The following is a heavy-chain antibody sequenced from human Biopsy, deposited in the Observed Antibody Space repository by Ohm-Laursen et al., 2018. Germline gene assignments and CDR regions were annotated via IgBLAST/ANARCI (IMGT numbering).Heavy chain of an antibody. D-gene: IGHD3-22*01. J-gene: IGHJ5*02. CDR3: ARDYDTSGYYYVS. CDR2: IFYRGST. CDR1: GGSISNNNYY. V-gene: IGHV4-39*01. Sequence: SETLSLTWAVSGGSISNNNYYWGWIRQPPGKGLEWFGSIFYRGSTYYKPSLRSRVNISVDTSKNKFSLKLNLVTAADTAVYYCARDYDTSGYYYVSWGQGTLVTVSS.